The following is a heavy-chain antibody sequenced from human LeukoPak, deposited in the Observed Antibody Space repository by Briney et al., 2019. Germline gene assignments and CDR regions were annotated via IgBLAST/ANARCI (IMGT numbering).Heavy chain of an antibody. D-gene: IGHD6-13*01. CDR3: AKDIGTGGTGWYFDL. V-gene: IGHV3-74*01. Sequence: PGGSLRLSCAASGFTFSHFWMHWVRQVPGKGLVWVSRISNDGSRTAYADSVKGRFTISRDNAKNSLYLQMNSLRAEDTALYYCAKDIGTGGTGWYFDLWSRGTLVTVSS. CDR2: ISNDGSRT. CDR1: GFTFSHFW. J-gene: IGHJ2*01.